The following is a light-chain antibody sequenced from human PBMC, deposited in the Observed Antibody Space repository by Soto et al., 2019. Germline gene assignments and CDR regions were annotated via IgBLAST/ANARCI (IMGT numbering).Light chain of an antibody. CDR1: SSNIGSNT. Sequence: QSVLTQPPSASGTPGQRVTISCSGSSSNIGSNTVNWYQQLPGTAPKLLIYSNNQRPSGVPDRFSGSKSGTSASLAISGLQSEDEADYYCAAWDDSLNRYVFGTGTKATVL. J-gene: IGLJ1*01. CDR2: SNN. CDR3: AAWDDSLNRYV. V-gene: IGLV1-44*01.